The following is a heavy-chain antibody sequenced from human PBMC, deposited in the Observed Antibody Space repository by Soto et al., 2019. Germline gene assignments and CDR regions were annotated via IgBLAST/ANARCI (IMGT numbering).Heavy chain of an antibody. CDR2: IKSKTDGGTT. CDR3: TTALSWSSGWYYFDY. CDR1: GFTFSNAW. Sequence: GGSLRLSCAASGFTFSNAWMSWVRQAPGKGLEWVGRIKSKTDGGTTDYAAPVKGRFTISRDDSKNTLYLQMNSLKTEDTAVYYCTTALSWSSGWYYFDYWGQGTLVTVSS. D-gene: IGHD6-19*01. J-gene: IGHJ4*02. V-gene: IGHV3-15*01.